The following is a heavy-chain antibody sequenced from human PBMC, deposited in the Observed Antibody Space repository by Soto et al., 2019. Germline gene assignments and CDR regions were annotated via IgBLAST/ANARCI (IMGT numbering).Heavy chain of an antibody. Sequence: ASVKVSCKSSGYTFTSYGISWVRQAPGQGLEWMGWISTYYDNTNYAQNLRGRVTMTTDTSTSTAYMELRSLRSDDTAVYYCARDPPLRCNSGQGLEYWGQATLVTVPS. J-gene: IGHJ4*02. CDR2: ISTYYDNT. CDR3: ARDPPLRCNSGQGLEY. D-gene: IGHD1-1*01. CDR1: GYTFTSYG. V-gene: IGHV1-18*04.